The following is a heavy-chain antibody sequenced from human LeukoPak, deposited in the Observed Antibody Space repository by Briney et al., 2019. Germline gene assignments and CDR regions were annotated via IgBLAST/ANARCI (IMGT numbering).Heavy chain of an antibody. Sequence: SETLSLTCTVSGGSISSSSDYWGWIRQPPGKGLEWIGSIYYSGSTYYNPSLKSRVTISVDTSKNQFSLKLSSVTAADTAVYYCARPGWLDDYYFDYWGQGTLVTVSS. D-gene: IGHD6-19*01. CDR3: ARPGWLDDYYFDY. CDR2: IYYSGST. V-gene: IGHV4-39*01. J-gene: IGHJ4*02. CDR1: GGSISSSSDY.